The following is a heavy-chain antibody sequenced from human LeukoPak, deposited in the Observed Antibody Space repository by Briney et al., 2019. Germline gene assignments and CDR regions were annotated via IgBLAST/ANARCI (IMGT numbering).Heavy chain of an antibody. V-gene: IGHV4-39*07. Sequence: SETLSLTCTVSGGSISSSSYYWGWIRQPPGKGLEWIGSIYYSGSTYYNPSLKSRVTISVDTSKNQFSLKLSSVTAADTAVYYCARDSIAARPYWFDPWGQGTLVTVSS. D-gene: IGHD6-6*01. J-gene: IGHJ5*02. CDR1: GGSISSSSYY. CDR2: IYYSGST. CDR3: ARDSIAARPYWFDP.